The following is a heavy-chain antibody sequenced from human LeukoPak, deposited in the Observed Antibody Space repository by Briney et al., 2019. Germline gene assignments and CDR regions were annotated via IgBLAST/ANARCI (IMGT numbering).Heavy chain of an antibody. CDR2: LYSGGST. Sequence: GGSLRLSCVVSGFGVSTNYMSWVRQAPGKGLEWVSVLYSGGSTYYADSVRGRSTISRDNSKNTLYLQMDSLRAEDTAVYYCVKEGVGSSYFFNYWGQGTLVTVSS. D-gene: IGHD1-26*01. CDR1: GFGVSTNY. CDR3: VKEGVGSSYFFNY. J-gene: IGHJ4*02. V-gene: IGHV3-53*01.